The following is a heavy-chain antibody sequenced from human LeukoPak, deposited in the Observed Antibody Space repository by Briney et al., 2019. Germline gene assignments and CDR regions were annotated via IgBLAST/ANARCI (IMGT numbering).Heavy chain of an antibody. Sequence: GSSVKVSCKASGGTFSSYAISWVRQAPGQGLEWMGRIIPILGIANYAQKFQGRVTITADKSTSTAYMELSSLRSEDTAVYYCAREAKASYYYDSSGYRDYWGQGTLVTVSS. CDR1: GGTFSSYA. V-gene: IGHV1-69*04. J-gene: IGHJ4*02. CDR2: IIPILGIA. D-gene: IGHD3-22*01. CDR3: AREAKASYYYDSSGYRDY.